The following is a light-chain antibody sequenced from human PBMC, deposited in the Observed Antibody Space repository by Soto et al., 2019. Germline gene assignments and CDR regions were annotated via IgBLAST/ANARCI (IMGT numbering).Light chain of an antibody. CDR1: QSVSSY. CDR2: DAS. CDR3: QQRSNWPPIT. Sequence: EILSTQSRASLSLPPLERATLSCRASQSVSSYLAWYQQKPGQAPRLLIYDASNRATGIPARFSGSGSGTDFTLTISSLEPEDFAVYYCQQRSNWPPITFGQGTRLEIK. V-gene: IGKV3-11*01. J-gene: IGKJ5*01.